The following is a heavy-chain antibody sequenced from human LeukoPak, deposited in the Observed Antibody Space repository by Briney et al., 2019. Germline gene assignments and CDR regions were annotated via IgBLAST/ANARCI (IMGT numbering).Heavy chain of an antibody. V-gene: IGHV3-23*01. Sequence: GGTLRLSCAASGFTFSSYGMSWVRQAPGKGLEWVSAISGSGGNTYYADSVKGRFTISRDNSKNTLYLQMNSLRAEDTAVYYCAKGFVVVVSATQSSWFDPWGQGTLVAVSS. CDR2: ISGSGGNT. D-gene: IGHD2-15*01. CDR1: GFTFSSYG. J-gene: IGHJ5*02. CDR3: AKGFVVVVSATQSSWFDP.